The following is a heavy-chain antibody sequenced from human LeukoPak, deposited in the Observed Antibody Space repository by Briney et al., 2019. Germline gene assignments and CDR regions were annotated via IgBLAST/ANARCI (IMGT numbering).Heavy chain of an antibody. CDR2: ISVSGNT. Sequence: GGSLRLSCAASGFTLSSYAMSWVRQAPGKGLEWVSAISVSGNTYHADSVKGRFPISRDSSKNTLYLQMNRLRAEDAAVYYCAKAPVTTCSGAYCYPFDYWGQGTLVTVSS. J-gene: IGHJ4*02. CDR3: AKAPVTTCSGAYCYPFDY. CDR1: GFTLSSYA. V-gene: IGHV3-23*01. D-gene: IGHD2-21*01.